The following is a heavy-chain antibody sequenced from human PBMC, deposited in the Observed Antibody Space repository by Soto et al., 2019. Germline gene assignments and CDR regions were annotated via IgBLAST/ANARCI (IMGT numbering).Heavy chain of an antibody. Sequence: EVQLLESGGGLVQPGGSLRLSCAASGFSFRNYAMSWVRQAPGKGLEWISTLNGSSSNIYYADSVKGRFAISRDNSRNTVYLQMNSLTAEDTALYYCANGRATYGLMTHDYWCQGTLVTGSS. J-gene: IGHJ4*02. CDR2: LNGSSSNI. CDR3: ANGRATYGLMTHDY. V-gene: IGHV3-23*01. CDR1: GFSFRNYA. D-gene: IGHD3-10*01.